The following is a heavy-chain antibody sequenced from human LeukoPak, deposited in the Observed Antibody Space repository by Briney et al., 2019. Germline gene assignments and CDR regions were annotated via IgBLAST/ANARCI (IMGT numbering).Heavy chain of an antibody. V-gene: IGHV1-69-2*01. CDR1: GYTFTDYY. D-gene: IGHD3-10*01. CDR3: AISMVRGVIHPY. J-gene: IGHJ4*02. CDR2: VDPEDGET. Sequence: GASVKVSCKVSGYTFTDYYMHWVQHAPGKGLEWMGLVDPEDGETIYAEKFQGRVTITADTSTDTAYMELSSLRSEDTAVYYCAISMVRGVIHPYWGQGTLVSVSS.